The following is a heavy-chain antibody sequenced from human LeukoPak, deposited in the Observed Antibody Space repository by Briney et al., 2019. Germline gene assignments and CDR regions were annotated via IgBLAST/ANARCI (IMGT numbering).Heavy chain of an antibody. Sequence: NPSETLSLTCTVSGGSIRSSYYYWGWIRQPPGKGLEWIGYIYYSGSTNYNPSLKSRVTISVDTSKNQFSLKLSSVTAADTAVYYCARGLIGRGYSYGFNWFDPWGQGTLVTVSS. J-gene: IGHJ5*02. V-gene: IGHV4-61*05. CDR2: IYYSGST. CDR1: GGSIRSSYYY. CDR3: ARGLIGRGYSYGFNWFDP. D-gene: IGHD5-18*01.